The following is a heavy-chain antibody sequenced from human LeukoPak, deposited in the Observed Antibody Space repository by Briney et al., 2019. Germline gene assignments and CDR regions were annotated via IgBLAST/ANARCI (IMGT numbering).Heavy chain of an antibody. Sequence: PGGSLRLSCAASGFTFSSYGMHWVRQAPGKGLEWVAFIRYDGSNKYYADAVKGRFTISRDNSKNTLYLQMNSLRAEDTAVYYCAKTYGGYYYYYYMDVWGKGTTVTISS. CDR1: GFTFSSYG. CDR2: IRYDGSNK. CDR3: AKTYGGYYYYYYMDV. V-gene: IGHV3-30*02. D-gene: IGHD4-23*01. J-gene: IGHJ6*03.